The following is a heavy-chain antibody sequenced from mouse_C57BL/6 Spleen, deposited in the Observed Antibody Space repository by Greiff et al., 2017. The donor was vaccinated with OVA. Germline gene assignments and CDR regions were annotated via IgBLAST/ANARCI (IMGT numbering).Heavy chain of an antibody. J-gene: IGHJ2*01. D-gene: IGHD1-1*01. Sequence: QVQLKQPGAELVKPGASVKLSCKASGYTFTSYWMQWVKQRPGQGLEWIGEIDPSDSYTNYNQKFKGKATLTVDTSSSTAYMQLSSLTSEDSAVYYCARVLVAPFDYWGQGTTVTVSS. V-gene: IGHV1-50*01. CDR2: IDPSDSYT. CDR1: GYTFTSYW. CDR3: ARVLVAPFDY.